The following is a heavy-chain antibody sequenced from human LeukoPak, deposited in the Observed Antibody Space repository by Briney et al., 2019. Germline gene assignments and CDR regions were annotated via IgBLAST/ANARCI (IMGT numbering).Heavy chain of an antibody. V-gene: IGHV4-59*06. CDR1: GGSIRSYY. J-gene: IGHJ6*03. CDR2: LSYSGRT. D-gene: IGHD4-17*01. CDR3: ARKNDCGASYCIDI. Sequence: SETLSPTCTVSGGSIRSYYWNWIRQSPGKGLEWIGFLSYSGRTNYNPSLKSRLSMSVDTSKNQFSLRLNSVTAADTAVYYCARKNDCGASYCIDIWGKGTAVTVSS.